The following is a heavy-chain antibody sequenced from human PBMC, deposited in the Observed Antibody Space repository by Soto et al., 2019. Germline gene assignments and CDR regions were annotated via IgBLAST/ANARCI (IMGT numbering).Heavy chain of an antibody. CDR1: GDSISSSYY. CDR2: VYYTGFT. J-gene: IGHJ5*02. D-gene: IGHD2-21*01. CDR3: XRLPVVVIALGYFDP. V-gene: IGHV4-39*01. Sequence: QLQLQESGPGLVKPSETLSLTCTVSGDSISSSYYWGWVRQPPGKGLECIGAVYYTGFTYYNPSLKSRLXIXLXTSKNQXSXXXXXXXXXXXXXXYCXRLPVVVIALGYFDPWGPGTLVTVSS.